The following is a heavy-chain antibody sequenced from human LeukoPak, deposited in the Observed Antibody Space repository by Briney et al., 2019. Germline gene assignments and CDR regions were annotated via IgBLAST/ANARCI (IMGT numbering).Heavy chain of an antibody. CDR1: GFIFSLQW. Sequence: GGSLRLSCASSGFIFSLQWMSGVSQAPGKGLEWVANIKQDGSEKNYVDPVKGRFTISRDNAKNSLYLQSNTPRDEDTYVYYCARDLYASGSYDYWGQGTLVTVAS. J-gene: IGHJ4*02. CDR3: ARDLYASGSYDY. D-gene: IGHD3-10*01. V-gene: IGHV3-7*04. CDR2: IKQDGSEK.